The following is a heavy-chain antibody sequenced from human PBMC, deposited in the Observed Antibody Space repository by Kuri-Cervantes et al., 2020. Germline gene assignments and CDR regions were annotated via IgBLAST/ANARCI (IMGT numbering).Heavy chain of an antibody. V-gene: IGHV4-59*01. CDR3: ASIPSPSHDYGDC. J-gene: IGHJ4*02. Sequence: SETLSLTCTVSGGSISSYYWSWIRQPPGKGLEWIGYIYYSGSTNYNPSLKSRVTISVDTSKNQFSLKLSSVTAADTAVYYCASIPSPSHDYGDCWGQGTLVTVSS. CDR2: IYYSGST. CDR1: GGSISSYY.